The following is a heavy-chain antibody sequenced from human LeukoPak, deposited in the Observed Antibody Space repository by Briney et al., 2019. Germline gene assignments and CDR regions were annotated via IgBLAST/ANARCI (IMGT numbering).Heavy chain of an antibody. CDR3: ATPYGSGSYLGY. D-gene: IGHD3-10*01. CDR2: INPNSGGT. V-gene: IGHV1-2*02. CDR1: GYTFTGYY. Sequence: GASVKVSCKASGYTFTGYYMHWVRQAPGQGLEWMGWINPNSGGTNYAQKFQGSVTMTRDTSISTAYMELSRLRSDDTAVYYCATPYGSGSYLGYWGQGTLVTVSS. J-gene: IGHJ4*02.